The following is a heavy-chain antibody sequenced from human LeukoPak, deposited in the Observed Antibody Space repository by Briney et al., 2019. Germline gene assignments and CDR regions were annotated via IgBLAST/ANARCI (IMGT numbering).Heavy chain of an antibody. CDR3: ANLTPDSTRPTGF. CDR1: GFSFSSYW. Sequence: GGSLRLSCAASGFSFSSYWMSWGRQAPGKGLEWVANIKQDESEKYYVDSVKGRFTISRDNAKNSLYLQMNSLRAEDTAVYYCANLTPDSTRPTGFWGRGTLVTVSS. J-gene: IGHJ4*02. CDR2: IKQDESEK. V-gene: IGHV3-7*01. D-gene: IGHD1-1*01.